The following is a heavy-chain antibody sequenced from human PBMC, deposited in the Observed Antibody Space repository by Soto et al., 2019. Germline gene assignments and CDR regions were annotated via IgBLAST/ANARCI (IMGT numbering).Heavy chain of an antibody. V-gene: IGHV4-59*08. CDR1: GGSISSYY. J-gene: IGHJ5*02. D-gene: IGHD3-16*01. CDR2: VYYSGST. CDR3: ARSIMITHHWFDP. Sequence: SETLSLTCTVSGGSISSYYWSWIRQPPGKGLEWIGYVYYSGSTNYNPSLKSRVTISVDTSKNQFSLKLSSVTAADTAVYYCARSIMITHHWFDPWGQGTLVTVSS.